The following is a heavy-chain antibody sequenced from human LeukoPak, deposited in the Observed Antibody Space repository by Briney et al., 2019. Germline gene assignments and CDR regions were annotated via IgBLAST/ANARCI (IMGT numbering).Heavy chain of an antibody. Sequence: ASVKVSCKAPGYTFTDHYIYWVRQAPGQGLEWMGRVSPNSGGTNYAQKFQGRVTMTRDTSISTAYMELSRLRSDDTAVYYCARWGVRDVLSFDYWGQGTLVTVSS. J-gene: IGHJ4*02. V-gene: IGHV1-2*06. CDR2: VSPNSGGT. CDR3: ARWGVRDVLSFDY. D-gene: IGHD3-10*01. CDR1: GYTFTDHY.